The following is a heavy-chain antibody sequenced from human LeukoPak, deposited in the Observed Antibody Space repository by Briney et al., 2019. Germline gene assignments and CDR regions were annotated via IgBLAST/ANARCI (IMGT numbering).Heavy chain of an antibody. CDR3: AKPPISSPFYYMDV. D-gene: IGHD2-21*01. Sequence: PGGSLRLSCAASGFTFSSYSMNWVRQAPGKGLEWVSYISSSSSTIYYADSVKGRFTISRDNSKNTLYLQMNSLRAEDTAVYYCAKPPISSPFYYMDVWGKGTTVTISS. V-gene: IGHV3-48*01. CDR2: ISSSSSTI. CDR1: GFTFSSYS. J-gene: IGHJ6*03.